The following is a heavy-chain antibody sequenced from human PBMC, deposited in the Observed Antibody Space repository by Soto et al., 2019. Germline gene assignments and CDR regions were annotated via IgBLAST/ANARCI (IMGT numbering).Heavy chain of an antibody. V-gene: IGHV2-5*02. Sequence: QITLKESGPTLVKPTQTLTLTCTLSGFPLSTSGVGMGRIRKPPGKALEWLALIYWDDDKRYSPSLKSRLTVTKDTSKNQVAMTMTNMDPVDTATYYCARTSGRFRSFVYCGQGTLVTVSS. CDR3: ARTSGRFRSFVY. D-gene: IGHD1-26*01. J-gene: IGHJ4*02. CDR2: IYWDDDK. CDR1: GFPLSTSGVG.